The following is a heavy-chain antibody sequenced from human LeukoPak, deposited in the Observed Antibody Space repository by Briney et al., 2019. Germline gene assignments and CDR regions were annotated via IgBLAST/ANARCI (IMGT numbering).Heavy chain of an antibody. V-gene: IGHV1-69*02. CDR1: GGTFSSYT. CDR2: IIPILGIA. D-gene: IGHD2-8*01. Sequence: ASVKVSCKASGGTFSSYTISWVRQAPGQGLEWMGRIIPILGIANYAQKFQGRVTITADKSTSTAYMELSSLRSEDTAVYYCASGYCTNGVCPYYFDYWGQGTLVTVSS. J-gene: IGHJ4*02. CDR3: ASGYCTNGVCPYYFDY.